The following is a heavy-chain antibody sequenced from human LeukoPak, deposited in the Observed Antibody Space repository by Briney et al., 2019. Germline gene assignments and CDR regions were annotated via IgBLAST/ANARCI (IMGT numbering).Heavy chain of an antibody. V-gene: IGHV3-23*01. Sequence: GGSLRLSCAASGFTFSSYGLSWVRQAPGKGLEWVSTISGSAYNSYYADSVKGRFTISRDNSANTLYLQMDNLRAEDTALYYCAKHSGSYFIYYIDSWGQGTLVTGSS. CDR2: ISGSAYNS. CDR3: AKHSGSYFIYYIDS. CDR1: GFTFSSYG. J-gene: IGHJ4*02. D-gene: IGHD1-26*01.